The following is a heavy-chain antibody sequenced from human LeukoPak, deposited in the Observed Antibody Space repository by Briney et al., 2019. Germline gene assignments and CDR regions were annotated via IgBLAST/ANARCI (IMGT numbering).Heavy chain of an antibody. D-gene: IGHD1-26*01. V-gene: IGHV3-33*01. CDR3: ARVGSTVVGARGFDY. Sequence: GGSLRLSCAASGFTFSSYGMPWVRQAPGKGLEWVAVIWSDGSHKYYADSVKGRFTVSRDNSKNTLYLQMNSLRAEDTAVYFCARVGSTVVGARGFDYWGQGTLVTVSS. J-gene: IGHJ4*02. CDR2: IWSDGSHK. CDR1: GFTFSSYG.